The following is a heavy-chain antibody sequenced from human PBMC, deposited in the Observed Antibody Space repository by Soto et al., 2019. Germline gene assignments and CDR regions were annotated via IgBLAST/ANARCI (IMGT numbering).Heavy chain of an antibody. J-gene: IGHJ6*03. CDR1: GLTFSAYG. CDR2: ISPSGGNT. D-gene: IGHD6-13*01. V-gene: IGHV3-23*01. CDR3: AKGLPAAGMNGYYYYMDV. Sequence: GGSLRLSCAASGLTFSAYGVTWVRQAPGKGLEWVSIISPSGGNTYYSDYVKGRFTISRDNSKNTLFLQMNSLRAEDTAVYYCAKGLPAAGMNGYYYYMDVWGKGTTVTVSS.